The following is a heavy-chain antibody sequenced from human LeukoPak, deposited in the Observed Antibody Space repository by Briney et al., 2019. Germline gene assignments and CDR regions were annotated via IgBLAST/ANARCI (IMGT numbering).Heavy chain of an antibody. Sequence: GGSLRLSCAACGFTFHSHAMHWVRQTPGKGLEWVTFISYDGSIKYYADSVKGRFTISRDNSKNTVYLQMTSLRTEDTAVYYCARDRSRNYSCDYWGQGTLVSVSS. CDR3: ARDRSRNYSCDY. D-gene: IGHD2-2*01. CDR2: ISYDGSIK. CDR1: GFTFHSHA. J-gene: IGHJ4*02. V-gene: IGHV3-30-3*01.